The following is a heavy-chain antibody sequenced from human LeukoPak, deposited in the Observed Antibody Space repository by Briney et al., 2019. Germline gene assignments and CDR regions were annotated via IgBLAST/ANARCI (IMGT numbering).Heavy chain of an antibody. J-gene: IGHJ6*03. D-gene: IGHD3-22*01. Sequence: KPSETLSLTCAVSGYSISSGHYWGWIRQPPGKGLEWIGSIYHSGSTYYNPSLKSRVTISVDTSKNQFSLKLSSVTAADTAVYYCTVVVVSYYYYYMDVWGKGTTVTVSS. CDR2: IYHSGST. CDR3: TVVVVSYYYYYMDV. V-gene: IGHV4-38-2*01. CDR1: GYSISSGHY.